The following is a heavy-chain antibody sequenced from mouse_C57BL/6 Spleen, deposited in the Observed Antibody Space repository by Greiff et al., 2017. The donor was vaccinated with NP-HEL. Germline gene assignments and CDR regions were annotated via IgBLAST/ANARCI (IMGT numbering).Heavy chain of an antibody. D-gene: IGHD1-1*01. CDR1: GYTFTSYW. V-gene: IGHV1-50*01. Sequence: QVQLQQPGAELVKPGASVKLSCKASGYTFTSYWMQWVKQRPGQGLEWIGEIDPSDSYTNYNQKFKGKATLTVDTSSSTAYMQLSSLTSEDSAVYYCARRGTTVVYFDYWGQGTTLTVSS. CDR3: ARRGTTVVYFDY. CDR2: IDPSDSYT. J-gene: IGHJ2*01.